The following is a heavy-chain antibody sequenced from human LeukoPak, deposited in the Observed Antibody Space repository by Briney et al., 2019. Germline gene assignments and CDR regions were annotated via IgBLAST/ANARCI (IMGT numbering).Heavy chain of an antibody. CDR3: ARTYCSSTSYPYGMDV. CDR1: GFTFSSYS. J-gene: IGHJ6*02. Sequence: GGSLRLSCAASGFTFSSYSMNWVRQAPGKGLEWVSSISSSSSYIYYADSVKGRFTISRDNAKNSLYLQMNSLRAEDTAVYYCARTYCSSTSYPYGMDVWGQGTTVTVSS. D-gene: IGHD2-2*01. CDR2: ISSSSSYI. V-gene: IGHV3-21*01.